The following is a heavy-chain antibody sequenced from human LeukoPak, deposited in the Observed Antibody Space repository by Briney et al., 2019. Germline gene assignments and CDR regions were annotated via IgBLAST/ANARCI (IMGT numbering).Heavy chain of an antibody. J-gene: IGHJ4*02. CDR3: ARVGDQHLDGRYYYFDY. D-gene: IGHD3-10*01. CDR1: GGSINSGTYY. CDR2: IYTSGST. Sequence: SQTLSLTCTVSGGSINSGTYYWTWIRQPAGRGLEWIGRIYTSGSTNYNPSLKSRVTISVYTSTNQFSLKLRSVTAADTAVYYCARVGDQHLDGRYYYFDYWGQGTLVTVSS. V-gene: IGHV4-61*02.